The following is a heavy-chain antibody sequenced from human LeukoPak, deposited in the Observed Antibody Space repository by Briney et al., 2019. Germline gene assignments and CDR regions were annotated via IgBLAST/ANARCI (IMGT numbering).Heavy chain of an antibody. J-gene: IGHJ6*03. CDR1: GYTFTSYD. D-gene: IGHD3/OR15-3a*01. V-gene: IGHV1-8*01. CDR2: MNPNSGNT. CDR3: ARALSWTTNSYYYMDV. Sequence: ASVKVSCKASGYTFTSYDINVVRQAPGQGLEWMGWMNPNSGNTGYAQKFQGRGTMTKNTSITTAYMELSSLRSDDTAVYYCARALSWTTNSYYYMDVWGKGTTVTVSS.